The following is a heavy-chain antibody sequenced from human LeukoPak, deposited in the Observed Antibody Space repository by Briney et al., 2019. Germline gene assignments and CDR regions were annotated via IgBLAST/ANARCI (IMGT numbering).Heavy chain of an antibody. CDR3: ARHYYYGSGSYRRYFDY. Sequence: SVKVSCKASGGTFSSYAISWVRQAPGQGLEWMGGIIPIFGTANYAQKFQGRVTITADVSTSTAYMELSSLRSEDTAVYYCARHYYYGSGSYRRYFDYWGQGTLVTVSS. V-gene: IGHV1-69*13. D-gene: IGHD3-10*01. CDR2: IIPIFGTA. CDR1: GGTFSSYA. J-gene: IGHJ4*02.